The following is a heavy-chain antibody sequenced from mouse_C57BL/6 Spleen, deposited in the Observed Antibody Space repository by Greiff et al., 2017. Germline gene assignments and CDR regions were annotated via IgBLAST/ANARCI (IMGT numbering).Heavy chain of an antibody. CDR1: GYTFTSYD. V-gene: IGHV1-85*01. D-gene: IGHD4-1*01. Sequence: VHLVESGPELVKPGASVKLSCKASGYTFTSYDINWLKQRTGQGLEWIGWIYPRDGSTKYNEKFKVKATLTVDTSSSTAYMELHSLTSEDSAVYFCARGTGRVYFDYWCQGTTLTVSS. CDR2: IYPRDGST. CDR3: ARGTGRVYFDY. J-gene: IGHJ2*01.